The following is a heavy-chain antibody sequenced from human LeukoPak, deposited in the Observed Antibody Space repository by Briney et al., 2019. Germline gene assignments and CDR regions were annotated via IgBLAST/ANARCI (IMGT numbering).Heavy chain of an antibody. D-gene: IGHD5-18*01. J-gene: IGHJ6*03. Sequence: ASVKVSCKASGYTFTSYGISWVRQAPGQGLEWMGWISAYNGNTNYAQKLQGRVTMTTDTSTSTAYMELRSLRSDDTAVYYCARGSTAMPRYYYYYYMDVWGKGTTVTVSS. CDR2: ISAYNGNT. CDR1: GYTFTSYG. CDR3: ARGSTAMPRYYYYYYMDV. V-gene: IGHV1-18*01.